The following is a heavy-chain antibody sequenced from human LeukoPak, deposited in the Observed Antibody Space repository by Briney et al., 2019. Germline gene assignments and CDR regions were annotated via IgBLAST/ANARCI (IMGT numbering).Heavy chain of an antibody. CDR1: GFTFDDYA. J-gene: IGHJ3*02. D-gene: IGHD5-18*01. V-gene: IGHV3-9*01. Sequence: GRSLRLSCAASGFTFDDYAMHWVRQAPGKGLEWVSGISWNSGSIGYADSVKGRFTISRDNAKNSLYLQMSSLRAEDTALYYCAKDTRRYSYGTDAFDIWGQGTMVTVSS. CDR3: AKDTRRYSYGTDAFDI. CDR2: ISWNSGSI.